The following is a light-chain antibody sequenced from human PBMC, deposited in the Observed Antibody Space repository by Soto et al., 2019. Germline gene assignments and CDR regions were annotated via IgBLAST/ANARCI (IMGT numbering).Light chain of an antibody. J-gene: IGLJ2*01. Sequence: SYELTQPPSVSVASGQTATITCGGSNIGVKSVHWYQQRPGQAPILAVYDDSSRPSGITERFSGSNSGNTATLTISRVEAGDEADYYCQVWHNTNDQWIFGGGTKLTVL. V-gene: IGLV3-21*02. CDR3: QVWHNTNDQWI. CDR2: DDS. CDR1: NIGVKS.